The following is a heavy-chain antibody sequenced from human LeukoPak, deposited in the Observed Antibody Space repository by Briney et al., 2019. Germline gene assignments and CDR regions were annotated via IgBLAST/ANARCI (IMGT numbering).Heavy chain of an antibody. Sequence: ASVKVSCKASGGTFSSYAISWVRQAPGQGLEWMGGIIPIFGIANYAQKFQGRVAITTDESTSTAYVELSSLRSEDTAVYYCARGHWNTRYCSGGSCSRPSYYYYYMDVWGKGTTVTVSS. J-gene: IGHJ6*03. D-gene: IGHD2-15*01. CDR2: IIPIFGIA. CDR3: ARGHWNTRYCSGGSCSRPSYYYYYMDV. V-gene: IGHV1-69*05. CDR1: GGTFSSYA.